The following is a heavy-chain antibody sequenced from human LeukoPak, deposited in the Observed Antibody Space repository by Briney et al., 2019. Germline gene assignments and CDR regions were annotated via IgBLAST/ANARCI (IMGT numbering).Heavy chain of an antibody. J-gene: IGHJ4*02. CDR2: FDPEDGET. D-gene: IGHD3-10*01. V-gene: IGHV1-24*01. CDR1: GDTLTELS. Sequence: GASVKVSCKVSGDTLTELSMHWVRQAPGKGLEWMGGFDPEDGETIYAQKFQGRVTMTEDTSTDTAYMELSSLRSEDTAVYYCVPYGSGSYPLDYWGQGTLVTASS. CDR3: VPYGSGSYPLDY.